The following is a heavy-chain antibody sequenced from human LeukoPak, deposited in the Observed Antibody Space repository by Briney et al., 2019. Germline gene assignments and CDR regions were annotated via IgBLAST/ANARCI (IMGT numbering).Heavy chain of an antibody. CDR3: ARDHVITFGGVIVPYYFDY. D-gene: IGHD3-16*02. V-gene: IGHV4-34*01. CDR2: INHSGST. Sequence: SETLSLTCAVYGGSFSGYYWSWIRQPPGKGLEWIGEINHSGSTNYNPSLKSRVTISVDTSKSQFSLKLSSVTAADTAVYYCARDHVITFGGVIVPYYFDYWGQGTLVTVSS. CDR1: GGSFSGYY. J-gene: IGHJ4*02.